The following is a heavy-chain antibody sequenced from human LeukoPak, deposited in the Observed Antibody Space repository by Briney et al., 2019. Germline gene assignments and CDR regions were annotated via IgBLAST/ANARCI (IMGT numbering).Heavy chain of an antibody. Sequence: GESLKISCAASGFTFSSYAMSWVRQAPGKGLEWVSAISGSGGSTYYADSVKGRFTISRGNSKNTLYLQMNSLRAEDTAVYYCAKDLWFGEYTYYFDYWGQGTLVTVSS. CDR3: AKDLWFGEYTYYFDY. J-gene: IGHJ4*02. CDR2: ISGSGGST. D-gene: IGHD3-10*01. CDR1: GFTFSSYA. V-gene: IGHV3-23*01.